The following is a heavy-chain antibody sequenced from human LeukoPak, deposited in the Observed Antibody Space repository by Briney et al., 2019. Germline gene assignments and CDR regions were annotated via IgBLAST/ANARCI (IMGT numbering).Heavy chain of an antibody. V-gene: IGHV1-69*13. CDR1: GGTFSRYA. Sequence: SVKVSCKASGGTFSRYAISWVRQAPGQGLEWMGGIIPIIGTVNYAQKFQGRVTITADESTSTAYMELSSLRSEDTAVYYCARQITMIEEGAFDIWGQGTMVTVSS. CDR3: ARQITMIEEGAFDI. D-gene: IGHD3-22*01. J-gene: IGHJ3*02. CDR2: IIPIIGTV.